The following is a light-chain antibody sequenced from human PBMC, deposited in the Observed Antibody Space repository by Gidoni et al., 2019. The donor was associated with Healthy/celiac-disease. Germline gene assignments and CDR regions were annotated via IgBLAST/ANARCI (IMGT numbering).Light chain of an antibody. CDR2: WAS. J-gene: IGKJ4*02. Sequence: DIVMTQSPDSLAVSLGERATINCKSSQSVLYSSNNKNYLAWYQQKPGQPPKLLIYWASTRESGVPDRFGGSGSGTDFTPTTSSLQAEVVAVYYFKKNYSTPLTFGGGTKVEIK. V-gene: IGKV4-1*01. CDR1: QSVLYSSNNKNY. CDR3: KKNYSTPLT.